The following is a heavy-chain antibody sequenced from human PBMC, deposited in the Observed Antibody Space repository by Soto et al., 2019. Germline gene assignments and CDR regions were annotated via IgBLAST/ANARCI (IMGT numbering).Heavy chain of an antibody. CDR1: CFTFSNSL. J-gene: IGHJ4*02. Sequence: GGSLRLSCASLCFTFSNSLMNWVRKAPWKGLGWVVRIISKTVGGTTDYAAPVKGRITISRDDSKNTLSLQMNSLKTEDTALYYCTTEPVTMIVVVSSSGWGQGTLVTVSS. V-gene: IGHV3-15*07. D-gene: IGHD3-22*01. CDR3: TTEPVTMIVVVSSSG. CDR2: IISKTVGGTT.